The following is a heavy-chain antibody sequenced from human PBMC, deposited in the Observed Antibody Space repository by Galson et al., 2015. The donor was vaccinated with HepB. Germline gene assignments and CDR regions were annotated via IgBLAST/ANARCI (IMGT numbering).Heavy chain of an antibody. CDR3: AREIDAIVGATMVADYYYGMDV. CDR1: GFTFSSYS. V-gene: IGHV3-21*01. Sequence: SLRLSCAASGFTFSSYSMNWVRRAPGKGLEWVSSISSSSSYIYYADSVKGRFTISRDNAKNSLYQQMNSLRAEDTAVYYCAREIDAIVGATMVADYYYGMDVWGQGTTVTVSS. CDR2: ISSSSSYI. J-gene: IGHJ6*02. D-gene: IGHD1-26*01.